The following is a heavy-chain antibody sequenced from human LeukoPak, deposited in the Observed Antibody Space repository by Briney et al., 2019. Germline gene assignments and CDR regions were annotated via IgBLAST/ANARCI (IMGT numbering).Heavy chain of an antibody. D-gene: IGHD3-10*01. J-gene: IGHJ6*02. CDR2: IYYSGST. V-gene: IGHV4-39*01. CDR1: GGSISSSSYY. Sequence: SETLSLTCTVSGGSISSSSYYWGWIRQPPGKGLEWIGSIYYSGSTYYNPSLKSRVTISVDTSKNQFSLKLNSVTAADTAVYYCARHYYGSGYLNYYYGMDVWGQGTTVTVSS. CDR3: ARHYYGSGYLNYYYGMDV.